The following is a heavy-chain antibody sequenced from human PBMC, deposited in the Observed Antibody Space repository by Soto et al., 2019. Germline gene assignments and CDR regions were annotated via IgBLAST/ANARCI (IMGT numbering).Heavy chain of an antibody. CDR1: GFTFSSYA. J-gene: IGHJ4*02. V-gene: IGHV3-30-3*01. CDR2: ISYDGSNK. D-gene: IGHD2-2*01. Sequence: QVQLVESGGGVVQPGRSLRLSCAASGFTFSSYAMHWVRQAPGKGLEWVAVISYDGSNKYYADSVKGRFTISRDNSKNTLYLQMNSLRAEDMAVYYCARESRIVVVPAATAFFDYWGQGTLVTVSS. CDR3: ARESRIVVVPAATAFFDY.